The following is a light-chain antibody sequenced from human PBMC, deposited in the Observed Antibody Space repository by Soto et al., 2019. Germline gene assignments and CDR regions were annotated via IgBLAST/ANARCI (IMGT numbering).Light chain of an antibody. CDR2: AAS. CDR3: LQDYNYPLT. Sequence: AIQMTQSPSSLSASVGDRVTITCRASQGIKNDLGWYQQKPGKAPKLLIYAASSLQSGVPSRFSGSGSGTDFTLTISSLQPDDFATYYCLQDYNYPLTFGQGTKVAIK. J-gene: IGKJ1*01. V-gene: IGKV1-6*01. CDR1: QGIKND.